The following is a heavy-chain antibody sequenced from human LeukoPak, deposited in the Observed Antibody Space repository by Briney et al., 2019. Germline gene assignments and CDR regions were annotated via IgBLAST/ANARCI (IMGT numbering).Heavy chain of an antibody. Sequence: PGGSLRLSCAASGFTLSAYWMQWVRQAPGKGPEWVANMHPDVNEKYYADSVMGRFTISRDNAKNSLYLQMDTLGVEDTAVYYCTRGDPDYWGQGTLVTVSS. CDR2: MHPDVNEK. D-gene: IGHD2-21*02. V-gene: IGHV3-7*01. J-gene: IGHJ4*02. CDR3: TRGDPDY. CDR1: GFTLSAYW.